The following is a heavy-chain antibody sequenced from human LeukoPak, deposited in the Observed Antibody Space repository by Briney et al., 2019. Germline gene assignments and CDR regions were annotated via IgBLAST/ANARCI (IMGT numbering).Heavy chain of an antibody. J-gene: IGHJ5*02. D-gene: IGHD2-2*01. Sequence: ASVKVSCKVSGYTLTELSMHWVRQAPGKGLEWMGGFDPEDGETIYAQKFQGRVTMTEDTSTDTAYMELSSLRSEDTAVYYCATSAGIVVVPAAYHWGQGTLVTVSS. CDR1: GYTLTELS. CDR3: ATSAGIVVVPAAYH. CDR2: FDPEDGET. V-gene: IGHV1-24*01.